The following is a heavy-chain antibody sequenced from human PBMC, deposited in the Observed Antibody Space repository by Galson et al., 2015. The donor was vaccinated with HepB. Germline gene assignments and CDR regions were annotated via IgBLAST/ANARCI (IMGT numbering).Heavy chain of an antibody. Sequence: SLRLSCAASGFTFSSYGMHWVRQAPGKGLEWVAVISYDGSNKYYADSVKGRLTISRDNSKNTLYLQMNSLRAEDTAVYYCAKDQLGGGYDYSYFDYWGQGTLVTVSS. CDR2: ISYDGSNK. V-gene: IGHV3-30*18. CDR3: AKDQLGGGYDYSYFDY. J-gene: IGHJ4*02. CDR1: GFTFSSYG. D-gene: IGHD5-12*01.